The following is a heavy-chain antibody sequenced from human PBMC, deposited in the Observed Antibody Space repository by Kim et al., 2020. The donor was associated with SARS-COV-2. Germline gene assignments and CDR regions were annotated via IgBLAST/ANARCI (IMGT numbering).Heavy chain of an antibody. J-gene: IGHJ4*02. D-gene: IGHD6-19*01. V-gene: IGHV3-74*01. CDR3: ARETAVTGEYYFDF. Sequence: DYVQGRLTISRANAKNTLYLQMNSLTDEDTAMHYCARETAVTGEYYFDFWGQGSLVTVSS.